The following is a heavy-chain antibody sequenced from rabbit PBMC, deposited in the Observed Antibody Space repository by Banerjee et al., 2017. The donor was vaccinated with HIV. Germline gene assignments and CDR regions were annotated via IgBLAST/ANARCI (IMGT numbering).Heavy chain of an antibody. D-gene: IGHD1-1*01. J-gene: IGHJ4*01. CDR3: AREGYASGSGIYNL. CDR1: GFTLSSYW. V-gene: IGHV1S29*01. CDR2: ITYRGSA. Sequence: QEQLVESGGGLVQPEGSLTLTCTASGFTLSSYWICWVRQAPGKGLEYIGYITYRGSAYYASWVNGRFTISRENTQNTLYLQLNSLTAADTATYFCAREGYASGSGIYNLWGPGTLVTVS.